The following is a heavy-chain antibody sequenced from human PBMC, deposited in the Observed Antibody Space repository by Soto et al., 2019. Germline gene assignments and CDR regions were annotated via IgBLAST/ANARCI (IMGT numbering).Heavy chain of an antibody. CDR1: VFTFSTYA. Sequence: GSLRLSCASSVFTFSTYAMNWVRQPPGNGLEWVSSISGSGAYTYYADSVQGRFTISRDNSKNTLNLQMNSLRAEDTAVYYCARDRHPYSTKYYFDYWGQGTLVTAPQ. V-gene: IGHV3-23*01. J-gene: IGHJ4*02. D-gene: IGHD2-2*01. CDR3: ARDRHPYSTKYYFDY. CDR2: ISGSGAYT.